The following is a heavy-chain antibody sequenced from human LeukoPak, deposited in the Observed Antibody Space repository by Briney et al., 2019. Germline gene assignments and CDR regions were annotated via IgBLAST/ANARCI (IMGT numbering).Heavy chain of an antibody. CDR3: AELGITMIGGV. CDR2: ISSSCSTI. J-gene: IGHJ6*04. V-gene: IGHV3-11*04. Sequence: GGTLRLSCAVSGFTFSGYYMNWIRQAQGKGLEWVSYISSSCSTIYYADSVNGRFTIFRVNAKNSLYLQMNSLRAEDTAVYYCAELGITMIGGVWGKGTTVTISS. CDR1: GFTFSGYY. D-gene: IGHD3-10*02.